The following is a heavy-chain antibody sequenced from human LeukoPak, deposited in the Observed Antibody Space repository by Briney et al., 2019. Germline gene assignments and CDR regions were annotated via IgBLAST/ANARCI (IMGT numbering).Heavy chain of an antibody. J-gene: IGHJ4*02. CDR2: ISSSGSSI. CDR1: GFTFSSYE. CDR3: ARDPRGIGYGDYWDY. V-gene: IGHV3-48*03. Sequence: GGSLRLSCAASGFTFSSYEMNWVRQAPGRGLEWVSYISSSGSSIYYADSMKGRFTISRDNAKNSLYLQMNSLRAEDTAVYYCARDPRGIGYGDYWDYWGQGTLVTVSS. D-gene: IGHD4-17*01.